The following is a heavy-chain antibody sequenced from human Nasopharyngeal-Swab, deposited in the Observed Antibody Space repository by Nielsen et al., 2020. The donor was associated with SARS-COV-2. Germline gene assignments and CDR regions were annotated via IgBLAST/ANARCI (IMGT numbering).Heavy chain of an antibody. D-gene: IGHD3-9*01. Sequence: GGSLRLSCAASGFTFSRYAMHWARQAPGKGLEWVAVISDDGNNKYYADSVKGRFTISRDNSKNTLYLHMASLRAEDTAVYFCARDWRDDYDVLTGYYNLGDHWGQGTLVTVSS. V-gene: IGHV3-30-3*01. CDR1: GFTFSRYA. CDR3: ARDWRDDYDVLTGYYNLGDH. J-gene: IGHJ4*02. CDR2: ISDDGNNK.